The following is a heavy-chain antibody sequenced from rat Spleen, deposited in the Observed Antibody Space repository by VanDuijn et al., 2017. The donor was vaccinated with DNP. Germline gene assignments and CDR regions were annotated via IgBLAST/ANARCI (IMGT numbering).Heavy chain of an antibody. D-gene: IGHD1-6*01. J-gene: IGHJ4*01. CDR3: ARYYGYYYAMDA. CDR1: GFTFSNYD. CDR2: INYDGSST. V-gene: IGHV5-7*01. Sequence: EVQLVESGGDLVQPGRSMTLSCAASGFTFSNYDMAWVRQAPKKGLEWVATINYDGSSTYYRNSVKGRFTISRNNAESTLYLQMDSLRSEDTATYYCARYYGYYYAMDAWGQGTSVTVSS.